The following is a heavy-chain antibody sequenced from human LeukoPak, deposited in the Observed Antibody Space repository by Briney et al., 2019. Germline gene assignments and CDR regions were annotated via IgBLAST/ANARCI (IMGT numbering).Heavy chain of an antibody. J-gene: IGHJ6*03. D-gene: IGHD1-1*01. V-gene: IGHV3-21*01. CDR2: INSGSTYM. CDR1: GFYFSSYS. Sequence: GGSLRLSCGASGFYFSSYSMNWVRQAPGKGLEWVSSINSGSTYMYYADSVKGRFTISRDNAKNSLHLQMDSLRVEDTAVYFCARVEATTGRNYHYYYMDVWGKGTTVTVPS. CDR3: ARVEATTGRNYHYYYMDV.